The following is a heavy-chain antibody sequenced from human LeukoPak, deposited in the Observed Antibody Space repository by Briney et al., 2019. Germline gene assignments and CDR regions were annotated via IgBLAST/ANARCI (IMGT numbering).Heavy chain of an antibody. J-gene: IGHJ4*02. CDR1: GFTFDDYA. D-gene: IGHD1-26*01. V-gene: IGHV3-9*01. Sequence: PGGSLRLSCAASGFTFDDYAMHWVRQAPGKGLEWVSGISWNSGNIDYADSVKGRFTISRDNAKNSLYLQMNSLRAEDTAVYYCAREGGYPGDYWGRGTLVTVSS. CDR3: AREGGYPGDY. CDR2: ISWNSGNI.